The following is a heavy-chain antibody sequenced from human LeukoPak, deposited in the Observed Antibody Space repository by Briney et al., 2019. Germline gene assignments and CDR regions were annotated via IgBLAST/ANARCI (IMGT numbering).Heavy chain of an antibody. D-gene: IGHD2-2*01. CDR2: INHSGST. V-gene: IGHV4-34*01. CDR1: GGSFSGYY. J-gene: IGHJ6*04. CDR3: ARGRNRKVVVVPAAYGMDV. Sequence: SETLSLTCAVYGGSFSGYYWSWIRQPPGKGLEWIGEINHSGSTNYNPSLKSRVTISVDTSKNQFSLKLSSGTAADTAVYYCARGRNRKVVVVPAAYGMDVWGKGTTVTVSS.